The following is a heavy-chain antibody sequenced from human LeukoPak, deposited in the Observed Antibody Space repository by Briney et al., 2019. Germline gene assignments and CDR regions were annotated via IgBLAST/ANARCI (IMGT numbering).Heavy chain of an antibody. CDR3: LPQAYSGFDY. CDR2: ISSSSSYI. J-gene: IGHJ4*02. D-gene: IGHD1-26*01. V-gene: IGHV3-21*01. Sequence: GGSLRLSCAASGFTFSSYSMNWVRQAPGKGLEWVSSISSSSSYIYYADSVKGPFTISRDNAKNSLYLQMNSLRAEDTAVYYCLPQAYSGFDYWGQGTLVTVSS. CDR1: GFTFSSYS.